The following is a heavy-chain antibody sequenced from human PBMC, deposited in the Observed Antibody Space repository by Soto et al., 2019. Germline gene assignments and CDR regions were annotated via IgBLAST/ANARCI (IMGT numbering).Heavy chain of an antibody. J-gene: IGHJ6*02. Sequence: QVQLVQSGAEVKKPGASVKVSCKASGYTFTSYGISWVRQAPGQGLEWMGWISAYNGNTNYAKKLQGRVTMTTDTSTSTAYMELRSLGPDDTAVYYCARDRVEYSSGWYVELDYYYYGMDVWGQGTTVTVSS. V-gene: IGHV1-18*01. CDR3: ARDRVEYSSGWYVELDYYYYGMDV. CDR2: ISAYNGNT. D-gene: IGHD6-19*01. CDR1: GYTFTSYG.